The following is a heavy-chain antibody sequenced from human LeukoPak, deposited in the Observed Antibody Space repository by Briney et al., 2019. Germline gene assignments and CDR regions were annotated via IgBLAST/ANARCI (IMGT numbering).Heavy chain of an antibody. J-gene: IGHJ6*03. CDR1: GYTFNGYY. V-gene: IGHV1-2*02. CDR2: INPNSGGT. Sequence: ASVKVSCKASGYTFNGYYMHWVRQAPGQGLEWMGWINPNSGGTNYAQKFQGRVTMTRDTSISTAYMELSRLRSNDTAVYYCARGMEPYYYMDVWGKGTTVTVSS. CDR3: ARGMEPYYYMDV. D-gene: IGHD1-26*01.